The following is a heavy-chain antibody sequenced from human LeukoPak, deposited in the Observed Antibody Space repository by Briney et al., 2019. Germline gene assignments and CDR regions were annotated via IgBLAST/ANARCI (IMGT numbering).Heavy chain of an antibody. V-gene: IGHV3-66*01. CDR2: LYSGGIT. Sequence: PGGSLRLSCVVSGFTVSSNYMSWVRQAPGKGLEWVSVLYSGGITYYADSVKGRFTISSDNSMNTLYLQMNSLRVEDTAVYYCARGGTAAAKYFKHWGQGTLVTVSS. CDR3: ARGGTAAAKYFKH. J-gene: IGHJ1*01. D-gene: IGHD6-13*01. CDR1: GFTVSSNY.